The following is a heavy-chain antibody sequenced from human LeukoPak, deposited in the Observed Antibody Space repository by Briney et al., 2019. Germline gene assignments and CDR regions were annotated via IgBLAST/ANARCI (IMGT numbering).Heavy chain of an antibody. CDR2: INHSGST. CDR1: GGSFSGYY. CDR3: ARGGYYYGSGSYYTDY. D-gene: IGHD3-10*01. V-gene: IGHV4-34*01. Sequence: SETLSLTCAVYGGSFSGYYWSWIRQPPGKGLEWIGEINHSGSTNYNPPLKSRVTISVDTSKNQFSLKLSSVTAADTAVYYCARGGYYYGSGSYYTDYWGQGTLVTVSS. J-gene: IGHJ4*02.